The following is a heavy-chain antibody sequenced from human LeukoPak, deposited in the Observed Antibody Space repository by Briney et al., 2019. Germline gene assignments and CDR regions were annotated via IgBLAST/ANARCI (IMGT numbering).Heavy chain of an antibody. CDR3: ARAQYYDFWSGYSHYMDV. Sequence: GGSLRLSCAASGFTFSSYGMHWVRQAPGKGLEWVSYISSSSSTIYYADSVKGRFTISRDNAKNSLYLQMNSLRAEDTAVYYCARAQYYDFWSGYSHYMDVWGKGTTVTVSS. CDR2: ISSSSSTI. J-gene: IGHJ6*03. CDR1: GFTFSSYG. D-gene: IGHD3-3*01. V-gene: IGHV3-48*01.